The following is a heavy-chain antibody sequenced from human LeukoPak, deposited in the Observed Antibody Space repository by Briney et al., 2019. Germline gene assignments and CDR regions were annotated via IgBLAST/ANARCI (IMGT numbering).Heavy chain of an antibody. CDR3: ARGKPPYYYDSSGYYYFRRSHYYYYMDV. CDR2: FYYSGST. J-gene: IGHJ6*03. CDR1: GGSISSSSYY. V-gene: IGHV4-39*07. Sequence: SETLSLTCTVSGGSISSSSYYWGWIRQPPGKGLEWFGSFYYSGSTNYNPSLKSRVTISVDTSKNQFSLQLSSVTAADTAVYYCARGKPPYYYDSSGYYYFRRSHYYYYMDVWGKGTTVTVSS. D-gene: IGHD3-22*01.